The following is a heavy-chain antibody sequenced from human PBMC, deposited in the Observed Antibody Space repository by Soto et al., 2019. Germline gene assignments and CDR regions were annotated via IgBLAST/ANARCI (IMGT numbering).Heavy chain of an antibody. J-gene: IGHJ6*03. CDR1: GFTFSSYS. D-gene: IGHD3-10*01. Sequence: GGSLRLSCAASGFTFSSYSMNWVRQAPGKGLEWVSYISSSSSTIYYADSVKGRFTISRDNAKNSLYLQMNSLRAEDTAVYYCARLGEDYYYYMDVWGKGTTVTVSS. CDR2: ISSSSSTI. CDR3: ARLGEDYYYYMDV. V-gene: IGHV3-48*01.